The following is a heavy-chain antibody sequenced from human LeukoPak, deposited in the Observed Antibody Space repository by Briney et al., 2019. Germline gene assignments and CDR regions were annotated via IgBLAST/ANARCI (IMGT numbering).Heavy chain of an antibody. J-gene: IGHJ4*02. CDR1: GFTFSSYW. CDR3: ARTKIVVVPAATSGGFGY. D-gene: IGHD2-2*01. CDR2: INSDGSST. V-gene: IGHV3-74*01. Sequence: GALRLSCAASGFTFSSYWMHWVRQAPGKGLMWVSRINSDGSSTSYVDSVKGRFTISRDNAKNTLYLQMNSLRAEDTAVYYCARTKIVVVPAATSGGFGYWGQGTLVTVSS.